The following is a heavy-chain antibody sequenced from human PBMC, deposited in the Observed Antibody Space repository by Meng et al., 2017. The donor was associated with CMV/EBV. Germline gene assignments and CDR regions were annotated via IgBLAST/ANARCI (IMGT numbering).Heavy chain of an antibody. CDR3: AREQKWELLELFDW. D-gene: IGHD1-26*01. Sequence: GESLKISCAASGFTFSDHYMSWIRQAPGKGLEWISYISHSGDTMSYADSVKGRFSISRDNAKNSLYLQMNSLRAEDTAVYYCAREQKWELLELFDWWDQGTLVTVSS. V-gene: IGHV3-11*01. CDR1: GFTFSDHY. J-gene: IGHJ4*02. CDR2: ISHSGDTM.